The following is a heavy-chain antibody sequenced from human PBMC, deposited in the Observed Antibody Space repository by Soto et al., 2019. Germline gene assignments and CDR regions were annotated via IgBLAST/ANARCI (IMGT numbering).Heavy chain of an antibody. D-gene: IGHD2-2*03. CDR3: ATVMDRRGYGMDG. Sequence: PGGSLRLSCAGSGFTFSNSWMNWVRQAPGKGLEWVGRIKTKTDGGTTDDAAPVKGRFTISRDDSKNTLYLQMNSLKTEDTAVYYCATVMDRRGYGMDGWGQGTTVTVSS. V-gene: IGHV3-15*07. CDR1: GFTFSNSW. J-gene: IGHJ6*02. CDR2: IKTKTDGGTT.